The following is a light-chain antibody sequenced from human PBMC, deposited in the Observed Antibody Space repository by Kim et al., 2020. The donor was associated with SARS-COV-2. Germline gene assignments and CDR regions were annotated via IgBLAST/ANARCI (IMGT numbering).Light chain of an antibody. J-gene: IGLJ2*01. Sequence: QPVLTQPPSVSGAPGQRVTISCTGSTSNIGAGFNVHWYQCLPGTAPKLLISDDSNRPSGVPDRFSASKSATAASLAISGLQTEDEADYYCQSYDTSLSGFVIFGGGTQLTVL. CDR3: QSYDTSLSGFVI. CDR1: TSNIGAGFN. CDR2: DDS. V-gene: IGLV1-40*01.